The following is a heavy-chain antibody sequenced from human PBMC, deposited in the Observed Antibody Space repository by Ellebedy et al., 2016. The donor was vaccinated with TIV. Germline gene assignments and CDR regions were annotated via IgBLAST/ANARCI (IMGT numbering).Heavy chain of an antibody. D-gene: IGHD2-2*01. J-gene: IGHJ4*02. CDR2: ISGSRTYI. CDR3: ARATTAAIPAALFN. V-gene: IGHV3-21*01. Sequence: GESLKISCAASEFTFTTYSMNWVRQAPGKGLEWVSFISGSRTYIYYADSVKGRFTISRDNAKNSLFLQMNSLRADDTAVYYCARATTAAIPAALFNWGQGTLVTVSS. CDR1: EFTFTTYS.